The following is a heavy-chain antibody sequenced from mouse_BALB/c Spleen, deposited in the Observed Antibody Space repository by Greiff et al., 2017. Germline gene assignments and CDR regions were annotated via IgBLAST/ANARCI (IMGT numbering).Heavy chain of an antibody. CDR3: ARRYYGSSYAAWFAY. D-gene: IGHD1-1*01. CDR1: GFTFSSYA. Sequence: DVKLVESGGGLVKPGGSLKLSCAASGFTFSSYAMSWVRQTPEKRLEWVATISSGGSYTYYPDSVKGRFTISRDNAKNTLYLQMSSLRSEDTAMYYCARRYYGSSYAAWFAYWGQGTLVTVSA. CDR2: ISSGGSYT. V-gene: IGHV5-9-3*01. J-gene: IGHJ3*01.